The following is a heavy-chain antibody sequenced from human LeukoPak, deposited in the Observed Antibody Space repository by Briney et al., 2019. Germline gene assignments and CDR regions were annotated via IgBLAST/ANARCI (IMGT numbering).Heavy chain of an antibody. CDR1: GYSISSGYF. CDR3: ARCLGFLIGSSWYPDAFDI. CDR2: VYHVGSA. D-gene: IGHD6-13*01. J-gene: IGHJ3*02. V-gene: IGHV4-38-2*02. Sequence: SETLSLTCTVYGYSISSGYFWGWLRQPPGKGLEWIGVYHVGSADYNPSLKSRVTISVDRSKNQMSLKLSSVTAADTAVYYCARCLGFLIGSSWYPDAFDIWGQGTMVTVSS.